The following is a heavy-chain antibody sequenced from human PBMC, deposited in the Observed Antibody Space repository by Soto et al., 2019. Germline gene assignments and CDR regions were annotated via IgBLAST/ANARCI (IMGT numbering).Heavy chain of an antibody. CDR3: AKATAKTFGSGFDY. Sequence: EVQLLESGGGLVQPGGSLRLSCAASGFTFSSYAMSWVRQAPGKGLEWVSAITGSGGSTYYADSVKGRFTISRDNSKNALYLQMNSLRAEDTSVYDCAKATAKTFGSGFDYWGQGTLVTVSS. D-gene: IGHD5-18*01. J-gene: IGHJ4*02. V-gene: IGHV3-23*01. CDR1: GFTFSSYA. CDR2: ITGSGGST.